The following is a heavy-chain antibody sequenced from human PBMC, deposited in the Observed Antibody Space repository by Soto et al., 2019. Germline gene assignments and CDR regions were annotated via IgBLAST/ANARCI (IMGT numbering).Heavy chain of an antibody. Sequence: ASVKVSCKASGYTFTSYYMHWVRQAPGQRLEWMGIINPSGGSTSYAQKFQGRVTMTTDTSTSTAYMELRSLRSDDTAVYYCARRSIYYYYGMDVWGQGTTVTVSS. J-gene: IGHJ6*02. V-gene: IGHV1-46*01. CDR1: GYTFTSYY. CDR2: INPSGGST. CDR3: ARRSIYYYYGMDV.